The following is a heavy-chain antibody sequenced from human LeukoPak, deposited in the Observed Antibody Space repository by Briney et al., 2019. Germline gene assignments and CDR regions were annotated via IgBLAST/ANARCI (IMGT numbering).Heavy chain of an antibody. CDR3: ASWVYGRPGFDYYYGMDV. D-gene: IGHD2/OR15-2a*01. Sequence: GASVKVSWKASGYTFTSYGISWVRLAPGQGLEWMGWISAYNGNTNYAQKLQGRVTMTTDTSTSTAYMELRSLRSDDTAVYYCASWVYGRPGFDYYYGMDVWGQGTTVTVSS. J-gene: IGHJ6*02. V-gene: IGHV1-18*01. CDR2: ISAYNGNT. CDR1: GYTFTSYG.